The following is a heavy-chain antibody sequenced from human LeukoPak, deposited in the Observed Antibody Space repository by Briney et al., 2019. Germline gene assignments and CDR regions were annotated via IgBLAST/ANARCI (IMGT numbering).Heavy chain of an antibody. CDR3: ARHAPGGILNY. J-gene: IGHJ4*02. CDR1: GGTFSSYA. CDR2: IIPILGIA. V-gene: IGHV1-69*04. Sequence: ASVKVSCKASGGTFSSYAISWVRQAPGQGLEWMGRIIPILGIANYAQKFQGRVTITADKSTSTAYMELSSLRSEDTAVYYCARHAPGGILNYWGQGTLVTVSS. D-gene: IGHD3-16*01.